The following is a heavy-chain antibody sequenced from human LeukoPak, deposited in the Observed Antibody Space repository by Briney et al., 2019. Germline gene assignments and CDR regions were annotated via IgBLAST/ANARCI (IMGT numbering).Heavy chain of an antibody. D-gene: IGHD3-10*01. CDR2: IYPGDSGT. Sequence: GESLRISCKASGYSFTNYLIGWVRQMPGKGLEWMGIIYPGDSGTRYSPSFQGQVTMSVEKSISTAYVQWSSLRASDTAMYYCARPGVENAFEIWGQGTMVIVSS. J-gene: IGHJ3*02. CDR1: GYSFTNYL. V-gene: IGHV5-51*01. CDR3: ARPGVENAFEI.